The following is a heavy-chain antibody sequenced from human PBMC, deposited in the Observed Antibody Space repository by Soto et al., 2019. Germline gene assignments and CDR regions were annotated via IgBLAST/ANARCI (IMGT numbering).Heavy chain of an antibody. V-gene: IGHV3-21*06. CDR1: GFTFSDYS. CDR2: ISDNSAYI. Sequence: ILSCAASGFTFSDYSMTWVRQAPGKGLEWVSSISDNSAYIYYADSVKGRFTISRDNAKSSLFLQMNSLRAEDTAIYYCAKEERAAVDYWGQGTMVTVYS. J-gene: IGHJ4*02. D-gene: IGHD1-26*01. CDR3: AKEERAAVDY.